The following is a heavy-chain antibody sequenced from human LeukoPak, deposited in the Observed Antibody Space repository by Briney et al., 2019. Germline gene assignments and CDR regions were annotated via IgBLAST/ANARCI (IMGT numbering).Heavy chain of an antibody. CDR3: ASSSGWWVFDC. CDR1: GGSFSGYY. CDR2: INHSGST. Sequence: SETLSLTCAVYGGSFSGYYWSWIRQPPGKGLEWIGEINHSGSTNYNPSLKSRVTISVDTSKNQFSLKLSSVTAADTAVYYCASSSGWWVFDCWGQGTLVTVSS. D-gene: IGHD6-19*01. J-gene: IGHJ4*02. V-gene: IGHV4-34*01.